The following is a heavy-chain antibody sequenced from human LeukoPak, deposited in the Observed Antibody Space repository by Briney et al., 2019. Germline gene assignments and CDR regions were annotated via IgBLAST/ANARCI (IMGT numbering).Heavy chain of an antibody. J-gene: IGHJ3*02. CDR2: IYNSGST. CDR1: GVSISSYY. V-gene: IGHV4-4*07. D-gene: IGHD2-21*02. CDR3: ARAAYCGGDCLYDAFDI. Sequence: KSAETLSLTCTVSGVSISSYYWSWLRQPAGKGLEWVGGIYNSGSTNYNPSLKSPVPLSVPPSKNPFSLKLSSVPAPDPAVYYCARAAYCGGDCLYDAFDIWGQGTMVTVSS.